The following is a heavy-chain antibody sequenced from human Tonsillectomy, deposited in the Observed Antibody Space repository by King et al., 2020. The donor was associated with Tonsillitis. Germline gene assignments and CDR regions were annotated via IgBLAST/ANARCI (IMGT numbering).Heavy chain of an antibody. D-gene: IGHD6-6*01. CDR2: FYYSGGT. CDR1: GGSISSYY. Sequence: QLQESGPGLVKPSETLSLTCTVSGGSISSYYWSWTRQPPGRGLEWIGYFYYSGGTNYNPSLKSRVTISVDTYKNPFSLKLSPVTAADTAVYYCARGRWGSSSYYFDYWGQGTLVTVSS. J-gene: IGHJ4*02. V-gene: IGHV4-59*01. CDR3: ARGRWGSSSYYFDY.